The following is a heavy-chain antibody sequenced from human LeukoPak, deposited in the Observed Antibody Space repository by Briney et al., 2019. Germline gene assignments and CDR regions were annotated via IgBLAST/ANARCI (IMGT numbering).Heavy chain of an antibody. V-gene: IGHV4-38-2*02. Sequence: SETLSLTCTVSGYSISSGYYWSWIRQPPGKGLEWIGEINHSGSTNYNPSLKSRVTISVDTSKNQFSLKLSSVTAADTAVYYCARGRRYCTNGVCYYYFDYWGQGTLVTVSS. J-gene: IGHJ4*02. CDR1: GYSISSGYY. D-gene: IGHD2-8*01. CDR3: ARGRRYCTNGVCYYYFDY. CDR2: INHSGST.